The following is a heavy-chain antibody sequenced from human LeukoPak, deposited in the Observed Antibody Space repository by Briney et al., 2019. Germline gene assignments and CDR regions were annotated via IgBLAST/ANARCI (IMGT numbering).Heavy chain of an antibody. D-gene: IGHD2-2*01. J-gene: IGHJ3*02. CDR2: INHSGST. V-gene: IGHV4-34*01. CDR1: GGSFSGYY. CDR3: ARHRRDPYCSSTSCRQRGLRAAFDI. Sequence: SETLSLTCAVYGGSFSGYYWSWIRQPPGKGLEWIGEINHSGSTNYNPSLKSRVTISVDTSKNQFSLKLSSVTAADTAVYYCARHRRDPYCSSTSCRQRGLRAAFDIWGQGTMVTVSS.